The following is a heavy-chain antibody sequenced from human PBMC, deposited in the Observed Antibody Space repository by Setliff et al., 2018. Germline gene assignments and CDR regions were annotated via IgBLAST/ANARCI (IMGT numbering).Heavy chain of an antibody. J-gene: IGHJ6*02. D-gene: IGHD1-26*01. CDR3: ARDPSGVYYYYGMDV. CDR1: GYTLTSYA. CDR2: INTNTGNP. V-gene: IGHV7-4-1*02. Sequence: ASVKVSCKASGYTLTSYAMNWVRQAPGQGLEWMGWINTNTGNPTYAQGFTGRFVFSLDTSVSTAYLQISSLKAEDTAVYYCARDPSGVYYYYGMDVWGQGTTVTVSS.